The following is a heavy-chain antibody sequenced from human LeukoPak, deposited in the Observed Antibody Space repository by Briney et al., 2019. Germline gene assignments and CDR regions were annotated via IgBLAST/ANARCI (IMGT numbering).Heavy chain of an antibody. V-gene: IGHV3-48*03. CDR3: ARDHTYSSGRYFDY. Sequence: GGSLRLSCAASGFTFSSYEMNWVRQAPGKGLEWVSYISSSGSTIYYADSVKGRFTISRDNAKNSLYLQMNSLRAEDTAVYYCARDHTYSSGRYFDYWGQGTLVTVSS. D-gene: IGHD6-19*01. J-gene: IGHJ4*02. CDR1: GFTFSSYE. CDR2: ISSSGSTI.